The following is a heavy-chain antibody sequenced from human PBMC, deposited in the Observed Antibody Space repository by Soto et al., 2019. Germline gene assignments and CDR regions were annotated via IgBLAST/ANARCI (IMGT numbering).Heavy chain of an antibody. J-gene: IGHJ3*02. Sequence: PGGSLRLSCAASGFTFSSYGMHWVRQAPGKGLEWVAVIWYDGSNKYYADSVKGRFTISRDNSKNTLYLQMNSLRAEDTAVYYCARRGGDYYDSSGYYLDAFDIWGQGTMVTVSS. V-gene: IGHV3-33*01. CDR1: GFTFSSYG. CDR3: ARRGGDYYDSSGYYLDAFDI. D-gene: IGHD3-22*01. CDR2: IWYDGSNK.